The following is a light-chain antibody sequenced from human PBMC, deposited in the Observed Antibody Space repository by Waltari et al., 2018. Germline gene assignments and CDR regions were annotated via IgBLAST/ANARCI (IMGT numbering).Light chain of an antibody. V-gene: IGKV2-28*01. CDR1: QSLLHSNGYNC. CDR2: LTS. J-gene: IGKJ5*01. Sequence: DIVMTQSPLSLPVTPGEPASISCRSSQSLLHSNGYNCLDGYLQKPGQSPQLLSYLTSHRASGVPDRFSGSGSGTDFTLKISRVEAEDVGVYFCMQALQMPITFGQGTRLEIK. CDR3: MQALQMPIT.